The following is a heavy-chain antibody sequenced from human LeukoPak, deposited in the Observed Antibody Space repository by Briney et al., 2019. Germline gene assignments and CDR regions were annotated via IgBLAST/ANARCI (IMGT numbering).Heavy chain of an antibody. CDR3: ARDRDYDFWSGYYRALDY. Sequence: GASVTVSCTASGYTFTSYGISWVRQAPGQGLEWMGWISAYNGNTNYAQKLQGRVTMTTDTSTSTAYMELRSLRSDDTAVYYCARDRDYDFWSGYYRALDYWGQGTLVTVSS. D-gene: IGHD3-3*01. J-gene: IGHJ4*02. CDR1: GYTFTSYG. CDR2: ISAYNGNT. V-gene: IGHV1-18*01.